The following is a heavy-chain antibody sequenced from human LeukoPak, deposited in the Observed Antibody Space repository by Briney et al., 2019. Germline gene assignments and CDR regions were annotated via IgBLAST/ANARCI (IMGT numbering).Heavy chain of an antibody. D-gene: IGHD3-22*01. CDR3: ARENPTYYYDSRVFDY. Sequence: PSETLSLTCAVSGYSISSGYYWGWIRQPPGKGLEWIGSIYHSGSTYYNPSLKSRVTISVDTSKNQFSLKLSSVTAADTAVYYCARENPTYYYDSRVFDYWGQGTLVTVSS. V-gene: IGHV4-38-2*02. CDR2: IYHSGST. CDR1: GYSISSGYY. J-gene: IGHJ4*02.